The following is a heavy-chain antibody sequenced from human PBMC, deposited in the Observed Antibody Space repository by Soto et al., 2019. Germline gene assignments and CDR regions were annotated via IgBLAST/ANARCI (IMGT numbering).Heavy chain of an antibody. Sequence: SVTLSLTCTVSDGSISSGCCYWSWLRPHPGKGLEWIGYIYYSGSTYYNPSLKSRVTISVDTSKNQFSLKLSSVTAADTAVYYCARVSRGLRLGELSSDAFDIWGQGKMVTVS. CDR1: DGSISSGCCY. CDR2: IYYSGST. J-gene: IGHJ3*02. D-gene: IGHD3-16*02. CDR3: ARVSRGLRLGELSSDAFDI. V-gene: IGHV4-31*03.